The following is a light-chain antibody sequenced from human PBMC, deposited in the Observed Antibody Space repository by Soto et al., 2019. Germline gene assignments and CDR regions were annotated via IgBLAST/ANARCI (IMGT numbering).Light chain of an antibody. J-gene: IGKJ1*01. CDR3: QQYGSPPWT. CDR1: QSVTSNY. V-gene: IGKV3-20*01. Sequence: EIVLTQSPGTLSLSPGERATLSCRASQSVTSNYLAWYQQKPGQAPRLLIYVASSRATGIPDRFSGSGSGTDFSLTISRLEPEDFAVYSCQQYGSPPWTFGQGTKVEIK. CDR2: VAS.